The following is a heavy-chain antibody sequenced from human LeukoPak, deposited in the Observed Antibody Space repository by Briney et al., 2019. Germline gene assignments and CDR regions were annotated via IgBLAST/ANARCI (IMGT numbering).Heavy chain of an antibody. CDR2: VSTGGAAT. Sequence: GGSLRLSCAASGFTFSSFSMNWVRQAPGKGLEWVSTVSTGGAATYYADSVKGRFTISRGNSENTLYLQMNSLRAEDTAVYYCARDRLRWFDYWGQGTLVTVSS. V-gene: IGHV3-23*01. D-gene: IGHD4-23*01. J-gene: IGHJ4*02. CDR3: ARDRLRWFDY. CDR1: GFTFSSFS.